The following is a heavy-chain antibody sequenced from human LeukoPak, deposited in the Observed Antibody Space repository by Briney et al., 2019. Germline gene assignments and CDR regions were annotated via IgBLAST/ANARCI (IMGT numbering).Heavy chain of an antibody. CDR2: INPSGGST. CDR3: ARDGAEQQPLPYGMDV. D-gene: IGHD6-13*01. J-gene: IGHJ6*02. CDR1: GYTFTSYY. V-gene: IGHV1-46*01. Sequence: ASVKVSCKASGYTFTSYYMHWVRQAPGQGLEWMGIINPSGGSTSYAQKFQGRVTMTRDTSTSTVYMELSSLRSEDTAVYYCARDGAEQQPLPYGMDVWGQGTTVTVSS.